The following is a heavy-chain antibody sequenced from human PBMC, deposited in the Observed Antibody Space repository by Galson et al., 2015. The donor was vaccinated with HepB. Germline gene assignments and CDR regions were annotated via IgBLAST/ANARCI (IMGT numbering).Heavy chain of an antibody. J-gene: IGHJ4*02. CDR2: IYPNSGGT. CDR3: ATGDYFEY. CDR1: GYTFTGHY. V-gene: IGHV1-2*06. Sequence: SVKVSCKASGYTFTGHYMHWVRQAPGQGLEWMGRIYPNSGGTNYAQKFQGRVTMTWDTSISTAYMELSRLRFDDAAVYYCATGDYFEYWGQGTLVTVSS.